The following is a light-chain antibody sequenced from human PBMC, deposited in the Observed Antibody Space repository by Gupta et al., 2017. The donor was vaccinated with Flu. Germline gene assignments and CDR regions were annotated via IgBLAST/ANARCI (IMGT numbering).Light chain of an antibody. V-gene: IGLV1-51*01. CDR2: DNN. CDR3: GTWDSSLSAGGV. Sequence: QSVLTQPPSVSVAPGQKVTISCSGSSSNIGNNYVSWYQQLPGTAPKLLIYDNNKRPSGIPDRFSGSKSGTSATLGITGLQTGDEADYYCGTWDSSLSAGGVFGGGTKLTVL. CDR1: SSNIGNNY. J-gene: IGLJ2*01.